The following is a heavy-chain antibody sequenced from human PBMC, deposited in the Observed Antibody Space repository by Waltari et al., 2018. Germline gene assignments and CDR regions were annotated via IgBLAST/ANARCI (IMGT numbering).Heavy chain of an antibody. Sequence: RLQLQESGPGLLKPSETLSLTCTVSGGSITMRKSFWGWIRQHPGKGLEWIGSINHSGNTYYNPSLKNGVTISVDRSKNQFSLKVNSVTAADTAVYYCVRDRERVALLNWFDPWGQGTLVTVSS. V-gene: IGHV4-39*06. J-gene: IGHJ5*02. CDR1: GGSITMRKSF. D-gene: IGHD2-15*01. CDR2: INHSGNT. CDR3: VRDRERVALLNWFDP.